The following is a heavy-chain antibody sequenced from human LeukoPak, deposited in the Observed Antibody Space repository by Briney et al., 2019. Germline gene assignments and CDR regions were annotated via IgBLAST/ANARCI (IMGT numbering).Heavy chain of an antibody. CDR2: IYYSGST. J-gene: IGHJ5*02. Sequence: PSETLSLTCTVSGGSISSSSYYWGWIRQPPGKGLEWIGSIYYSGSTYYNPSLKSRVTISVDTSKNQFSLKLSSVTAADTAVYYCARRSKNNGFAPGGQGTLVTVSS. CDR3: ARRSKNNGFAP. CDR1: GGSISSSSYY. V-gene: IGHV4-39*01.